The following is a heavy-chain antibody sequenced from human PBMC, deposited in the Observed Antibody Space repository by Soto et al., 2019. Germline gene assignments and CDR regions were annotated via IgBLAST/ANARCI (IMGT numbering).Heavy chain of an antibody. V-gene: IGHV3-33*01. D-gene: IGHD4-17*01. J-gene: IGHJ4*02. CDR3: ARDGATGTTVHYFDY. CDR2: IWYDGSNK. Sequence: GGSLRLSCAASGFTFSSYGMHWVRQAPGKGLEWVAVIWYDGSNKYYADSVKGRFTISRDNSKNTLYLQMNSLRAEDTAVYYCARDGATGTTVHYFDYWGQGTLVTVSS. CDR1: GFTFSSYG.